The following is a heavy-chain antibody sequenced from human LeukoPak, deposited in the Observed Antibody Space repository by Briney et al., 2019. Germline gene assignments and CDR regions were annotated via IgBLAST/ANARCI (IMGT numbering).Heavy chain of an antibody. D-gene: IGHD1-26*01. CDR1: AGSISSVVSY. V-gene: IGHV4-31*03. CDR2: ISYSGST. CDR3: AREGSGSYLAY. J-gene: IGHJ4*02. Sequence: PSQTLSLTCTVSAGSISSVVSYWSWIRQHPGMGLEWIGYISYSGSTSYNPSLKSRVTISLDTSRDQFSLRLSSVTAADTAVYYCAREGSGSYLAYWGQGTLVTVSS.